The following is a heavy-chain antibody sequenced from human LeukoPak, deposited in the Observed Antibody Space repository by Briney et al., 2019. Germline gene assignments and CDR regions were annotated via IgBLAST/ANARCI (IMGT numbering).Heavy chain of an antibody. V-gene: IGHV4-31*03. J-gene: IGHJ6*03. CDR3: AREEQGYSYGRNYYYYYMDV. D-gene: IGHD5-18*01. CDR1: GGSISSGGYY. Sequence: SETLSLTCTVSGGSISSGGYYWSWIRQHPGKGLEWIGYIYYSGSTYYNPSLKSRVTISVDTSKNQFSLKLSSVTAADTAVYYCAREEQGYSYGRNYYYYYMDVWGKGTTVTVSS. CDR2: IYYSGST.